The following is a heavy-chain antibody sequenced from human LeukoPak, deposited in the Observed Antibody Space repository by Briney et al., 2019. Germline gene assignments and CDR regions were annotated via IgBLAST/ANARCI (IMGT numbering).Heavy chain of an antibody. CDR1: GYTLTSYG. CDR2: ISAYNGNT. J-gene: IGHJ3*02. D-gene: IGHD3-3*01. CDR3: ARDQTIFGVVSDAFDI. V-gene: IGHV1-18*01. Sequence: ASVKVSCMASGYTLTSYGISWVRQAPGQGLEWMGWISAYNGNTNYAQKLQGRVTMTTDTSTSTAYMELRSLRSDDTAVYYCARDQTIFGVVSDAFDIWGQGTMVTVSS.